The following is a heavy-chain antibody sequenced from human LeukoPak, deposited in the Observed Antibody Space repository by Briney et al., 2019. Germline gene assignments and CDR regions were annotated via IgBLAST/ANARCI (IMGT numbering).Heavy chain of an antibody. CDR3: ARQYNGAPDAFDI. CDR1: GFTFSSYG. V-gene: IGHV3-33*01. J-gene: IGHJ3*02. Sequence: GGSLRLSCAASGFTFSSYGMHWVRQAPGKGPEWVAVIWYDGSNKYYADSVKGRFTISRDNSKNTLYLQMNSLRAEDTAVYYCARQYNGAPDAFDIRGQGTMVTVSS. D-gene: IGHD5-12*01. CDR2: IWYDGSNK.